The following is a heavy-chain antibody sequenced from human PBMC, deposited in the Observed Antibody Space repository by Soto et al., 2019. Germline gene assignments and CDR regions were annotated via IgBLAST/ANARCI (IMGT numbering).Heavy chain of an antibody. CDR2: ISGSGGST. J-gene: IGHJ4*02. Sequence: GGSLRLSCAASGFTFSSYAMSWVRQAPGKGLEWVSAISGSGGSTYYADSVKGRFTISRDNAKNSLYLQMNSLRAEDTAVYYFARVEGDYVHYWGQGTLVTVSS. V-gene: IGHV3-23*01. D-gene: IGHD3-3*01. CDR3: ARVEGDYVHY. CDR1: GFTFSSYA.